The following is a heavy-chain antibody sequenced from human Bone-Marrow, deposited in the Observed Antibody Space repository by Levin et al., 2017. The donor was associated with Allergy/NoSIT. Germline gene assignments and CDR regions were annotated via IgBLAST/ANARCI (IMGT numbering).Heavy chain of an antibody. Sequence: SCAASGFTFSRYWMTWVRQAPGKGLEWVANIKQDGSDKYYVDSVKGRFTISRDNAKNSLYLQMNSLRAEDTAVYYCATEEWVSYDFWSGYSDYWGQGTLVTVSS. D-gene: IGHD3-3*01. CDR2: IKQDGSDK. V-gene: IGHV3-7*01. CDR1: GFTFSRYW. J-gene: IGHJ4*02. CDR3: ATEEWVSYDFWSGYSDY.